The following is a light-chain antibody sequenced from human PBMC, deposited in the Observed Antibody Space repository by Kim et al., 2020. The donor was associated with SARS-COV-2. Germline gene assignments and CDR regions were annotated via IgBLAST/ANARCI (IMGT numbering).Light chain of an antibody. Sequence: SPGERATPSCRASQSISNSLAWYQQKPGQAPRLLIYDASNRATGIPARFSGSGSGTDFTLTITSLEPEDFAVYFCHQRANWPIFTFGPGTKVDIK. CDR3: HQRANWPIFT. V-gene: IGKV3-11*01. CDR2: DAS. J-gene: IGKJ3*01. CDR1: QSISNS.